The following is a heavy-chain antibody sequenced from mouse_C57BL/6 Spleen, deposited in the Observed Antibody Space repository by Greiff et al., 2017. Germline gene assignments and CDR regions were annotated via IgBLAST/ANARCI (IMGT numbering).Heavy chain of an antibody. D-gene: IGHD1-1*01. CDR1: GFSLTSYG. J-gene: IGHJ4*01. Sequence: VTLVESGPGLVAPSQSLSITCTVSGFSLTSYGVSWVRQPPGKGLEWLGVIWGDGSTNYHSAPISRLSISEDNSKSQVFLKLNSLQTDDTATYYCANPLITKVVGAMDDWGQGTSVTVAS. CDR3: ANPLITKVVGAMDD. V-gene: IGHV2-3*01. CDR2: IWGDGST.